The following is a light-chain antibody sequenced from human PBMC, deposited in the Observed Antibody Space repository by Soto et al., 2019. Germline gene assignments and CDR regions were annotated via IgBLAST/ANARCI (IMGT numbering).Light chain of an antibody. CDR1: QDIRNY. J-gene: IGKJ3*01. Sequence: DIQMTQSPSSLSASVGDRVTLTCQASQDIRNYLNWYQQKPGKAPKLLIYDASNLETGVPSRFSGSGSGTDFTFTISTLQPEDIATYYCQQYDSLPFTFGPGTKVDI. V-gene: IGKV1-33*01. CDR2: DAS. CDR3: QQYDSLPFT.